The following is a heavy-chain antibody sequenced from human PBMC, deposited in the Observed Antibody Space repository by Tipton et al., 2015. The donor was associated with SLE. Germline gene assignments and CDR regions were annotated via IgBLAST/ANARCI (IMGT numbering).Heavy chain of an antibody. CDR1: GDSITDSGYS. CDR2: IHHSGGT. Sequence: TLSLTCTVSGDSITDSGYSWNWVRQHPGAGLEWIGYIHHSGGTDSNPSLRSRVSISRDTSKNQFSLNVNSVTAADTAVYYCARQHSGGAADTSGQGTLVTVSS. V-gene: IGHV4-31*03. J-gene: IGHJ5*02. CDR3: ARQHSGGAADT. D-gene: IGHD1-26*01.